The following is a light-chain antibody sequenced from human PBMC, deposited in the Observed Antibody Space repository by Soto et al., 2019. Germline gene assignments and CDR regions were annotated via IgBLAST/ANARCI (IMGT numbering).Light chain of an antibody. V-gene: IGKV3-20*01. CDR3: QQYGSSPPKT. CDR1: QSVSSN. J-gene: IGKJ1*01. CDR2: GAS. Sequence: EIVLTHSPATLSVSPGERATLSFSSSQSVSSNLAWYQQKPGQAPRLLIYGASSRATGIPDRFSGSGSGTDFTLTISRLEPEDFAVYYCQQYGSSPPKTFGQGTKVDIK.